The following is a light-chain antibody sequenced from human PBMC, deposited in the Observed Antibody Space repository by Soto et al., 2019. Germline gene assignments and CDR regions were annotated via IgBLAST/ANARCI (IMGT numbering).Light chain of an antibody. CDR2: AAS. Sequence: DIQMTQSPSPLSASVGDRVTITCRASQFISRHLNWYQQKPGKAPNLLIYAASSLQSGVPSRFSGSGPGTDFTLTISSLQPEDFATYYCQQTYNTPITLGQGTRLEI. CDR1: QFISRH. CDR3: QQTYNTPIT. J-gene: IGKJ5*01. V-gene: IGKV1-39*01.